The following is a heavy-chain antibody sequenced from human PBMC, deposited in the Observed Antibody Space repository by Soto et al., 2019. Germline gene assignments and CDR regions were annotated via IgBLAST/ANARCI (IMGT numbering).Heavy chain of an antibody. V-gene: IGHV5-10-1*01. CDR3: ARDDLGYCSGGSCYAVSWFDP. Sequence: GESLKISCKVSGYSFTSYWISWVRQMPGKGLEWMGRIDPSDSYTNYSPSFQGHVTISADKSISTAYLQWSSLKASDTAMYYCARDDLGYCSGGSCYAVSWFDPWGQGTLVTVSS. J-gene: IGHJ5*02. CDR2: IDPSDSYT. CDR1: GYSFTSYW. D-gene: IGHD2-15*01.